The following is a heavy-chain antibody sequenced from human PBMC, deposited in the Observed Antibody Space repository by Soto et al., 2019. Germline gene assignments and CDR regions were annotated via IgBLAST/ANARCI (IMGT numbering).Heavy chain of an antibody. V-gene: IGHV3-33*01. D-gene: IGHD2-2*02. Sequence: HPGGSLRLSCAASGFTFSSYGMHWVRQAPGKGLEWVAVIWYDGSNKYYADSVKGRFTISRDNSKNTLYLQMNSLRAEDTAVYYCARGPYLYTRLHYYYYGMDVWGQGTTVTVSS. CDR1: GFTFSSYG. CDR2: IWYDGSNK. J-gene: IGHJ6*02. CDR3: ARGPYLYTRLHYYYYGMDV.